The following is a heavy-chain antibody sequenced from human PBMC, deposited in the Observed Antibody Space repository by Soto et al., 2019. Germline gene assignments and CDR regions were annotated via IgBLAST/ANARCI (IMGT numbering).Heavy chain of an antibody. J-gene: IGHJ4*02. CDR2: VSGSGGST. CDR1: GFTFTNSA. CDR3: AKEPGYSNGWYFDY. Sequence: EVQLLESGGGLVQPGRSLRLSCAASGFTFTNSAMSWVRQAPGKGLEWVSTVSGSGGSTYYADSVKGRFTISRDNSKSTLYLQVNSLGAEDTAVYYCAKEPGYSNGWYFDYWGQGTLVTVS. D-gene: IGHD6-19*01. V-gene: IGHV3-23*01.